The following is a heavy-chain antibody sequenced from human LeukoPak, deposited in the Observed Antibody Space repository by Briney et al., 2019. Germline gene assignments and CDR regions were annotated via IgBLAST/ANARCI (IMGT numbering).Heavy chain of an antibody. CDR2: IYYSGNT. V-gene: IGHV4-39*01. D-gene: IGHD3-3*01. J-gene: IGHJ4*02. Sequence: PSETLSLTCTVSGGSISSSSYYWGWIRQPPGKGLEWIGNIYYSGNTYYNPSLKSQVTMSVETSKNQFSLKLSSVSAADTAVYYCARLLSRARKPFGIDYWGQGTLVTVSS. CDR1: GGSISSSSYY. CDR3: ARLLSRARKPFGIDY.